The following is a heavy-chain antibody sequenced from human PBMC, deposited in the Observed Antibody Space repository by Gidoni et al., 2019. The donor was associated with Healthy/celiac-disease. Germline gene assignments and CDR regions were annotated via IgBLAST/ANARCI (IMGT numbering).Heavy chain of an antibody. D-gene: IGHD3-22*01. Sequence: QVQLVQSGAEVKKPGSSVKVPCKASGGPFSNYAISWVGQAPGQGLEWMGGIIPIFGTANYAQKFQGRVTITADKSTSTAYMELSSLRSEDTAVYYCARGSRRYYYDSSGPDDAFDIWGQGTMVTVSS. CDR2: IIPIFGTA. V-gene: IGHV1-69*06. CDR3: ARGSRRYYYDSSGPDDAFDI. J-gene: IGHJ3*02. CDR1: GGPFSNYA.